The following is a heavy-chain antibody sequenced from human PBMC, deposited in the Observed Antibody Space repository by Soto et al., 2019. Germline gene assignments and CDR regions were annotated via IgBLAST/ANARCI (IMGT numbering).Heavy chain of an antibody. CDR3: ARDQLISSGWHHYYYYGMDV. V-gene: IGHV3-13*01. D-gene: IGHD6-19*01. Sequence: GGSLRLSCAASGFTFSSYDMHWVRQATGKGLEWVSAIGTAGDTYCPGSVKGRFTISRENAKNSLYLQMNSLRAGDTAVYYCARDQLISSGWHHYYYYGMDVWGQGTTVTVSS. CDR2: IGTAGDT. J-gene: IGHJ6*02. CDR1: GFTFSSYD.